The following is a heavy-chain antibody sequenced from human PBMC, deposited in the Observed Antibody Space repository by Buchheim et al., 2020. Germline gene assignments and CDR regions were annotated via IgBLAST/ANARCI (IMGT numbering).Heavy chain of an antibody. J-gene: IGHJ4*02. D-gene: IGHD3/OR15-3a*01. CDR1: GGSMSSNY. CDR2: IYYSGST. V-gene: IGHV4-59*01. Sequence: QVQLQESGPGLVKPSETLSLTCTVSGGSMSSNYWSWIRQPPGKGLEFIGYIYYSGSTNYNPSLKSRVPISVDTSQNQISLQLTSVTAADTAVYYCARGDYYFDYWGQGTL. CDR3: ARGDYYFDY.